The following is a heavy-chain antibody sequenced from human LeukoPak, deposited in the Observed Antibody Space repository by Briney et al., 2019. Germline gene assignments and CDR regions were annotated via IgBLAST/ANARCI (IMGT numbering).Heavy chain of an antibody. J-gene: IGHJ4*02. V-gene: IGHV3-48*01. CDR2: ISSSSSTI. Sequence: GGSLRLSCAASGFTFSSYSMNRVRQAPGKGLEWVSYISSSSSTIYYADSVKGRFTISRDNAKNSLYLQMNSLRAEDTAVYYCARSYYDFWSAETPFDYWGQGTLVTVSS. CDR3: ARSYYDFWSAETPFDY. CDR1: GFTFSSYS. D-gene: IGHD3-3*01.